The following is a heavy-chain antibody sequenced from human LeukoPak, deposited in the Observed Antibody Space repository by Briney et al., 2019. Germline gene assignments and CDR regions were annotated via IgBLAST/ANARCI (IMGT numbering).Heavy chain of an antibody. CDR3: ARDLRGVGYYFDY. Sequence: PSETLSLTCTVSGYSISSGYYWGWIRQPPGKGLEWIGSIYHSGSTYYNPSLKSRVTMSVDTSKNQFSLQLNSVTPEDTAVYYCARDLRGVGYYFDYWGQGTLVTVSS. CDR2: IYHSGST. J-gene: IGHJ4*02. D-gene: IGHD1-26*01. CDR1: GYSISSGYY. V-gene: IGHV4-38-2*02.